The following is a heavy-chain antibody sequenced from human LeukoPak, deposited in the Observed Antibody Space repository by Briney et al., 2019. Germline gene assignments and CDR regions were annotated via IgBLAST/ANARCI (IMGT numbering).Heavy chain of an antibody. D-gene: IGHD4-23*01. CDR2: IYYSGGT. CDR1: GGSISSGGYY. J-gene: IGHJ2*01. CDR3: ARDCGVDYGGPGDFDL. Sequence: SETLSLTCTVSGGSISSGGYYWSWIRQHPGKGLEWIGYIYYSGGTYYNPSLKSRVTISVDTSKNQFSLKLSSVTAADTAVYYCARDCGVDYGGPGDFDLWGRGTLVTVSS. V-gene: IGHV4-31*03.